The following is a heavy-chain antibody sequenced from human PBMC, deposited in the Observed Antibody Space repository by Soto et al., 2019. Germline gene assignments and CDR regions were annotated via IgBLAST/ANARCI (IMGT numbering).Heavy chain of an antibody. D-gene: IGHD3-3*01. J-gene: IGHJ4*02. Sequence: QSQTLSLTCAISGDSVSSNSAAWNWIRQSPSRGLEWLGRTYYRSKWYNDYAVSVKSRITINPDTSKNQFSLQLNSVTPEDTAVYYCARVSIWREGPILFDYWGQGTLVTVSS. CDR3: ARVSIWREGPILFDY. CDR2: TYYRSKWYN. V-gene: IGHV6-1*01. CDR1: GDSVSSNSAA.